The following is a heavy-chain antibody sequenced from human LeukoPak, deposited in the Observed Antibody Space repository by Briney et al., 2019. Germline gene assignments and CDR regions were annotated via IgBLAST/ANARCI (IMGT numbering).Heavy chain of an antibody. V-gene: IGHV1-46*01. CDR1: GDSITSYC. J-gene: IGHJ4*02. D-gene: IGHD6-6*01. CDR2: SNPSGGST. CDR3: ATASIRAARPTDY. Sequence: ASVRVSCKAAGDSITSYCMDRVRQAPGQWLEWMGMSNPSGGSTSYAQKFQGRVTMTEDTSTDTAYMELSSLRSEDTAVYYCATASIRAARPTDYWGQGTLVTVSS.